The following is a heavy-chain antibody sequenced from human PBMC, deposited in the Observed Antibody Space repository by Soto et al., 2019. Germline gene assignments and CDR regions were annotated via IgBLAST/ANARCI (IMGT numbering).Heavy chain of an antibody. CDR2: IIPIFGTA. CDR3: ARVNKGVYYDSSGYYPALDY. J-gene: IGHJ4*02. CDR1: GGTFSSYA. D-gene: IGHD3-22*01. V-gene: IGHV1-69*13. Sequence: GASVKVSCKASGGTFSSYAISWVRQAPGQGLEWMGGIIPIFGTANYAQKFQGRVTITADESTSTAYMELSSLRSEDTAVYYCARVNKGVYYDSSGYYPALDYWGQGTLVTVSS.